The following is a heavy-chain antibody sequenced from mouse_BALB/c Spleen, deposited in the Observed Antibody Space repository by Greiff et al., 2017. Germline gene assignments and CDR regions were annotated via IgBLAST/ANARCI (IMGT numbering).Heavy chain of an antibody. CDR1: GYSFTGYY. CDR2: INPYNGAT. CDR3: AREKSNYAMDY. D-gene: IGHD1-3*01. Sequence: VQLQQSGPELVKPGASVKISCKASGYSFTGYYMHWVKQSHVKSLEWIGRINPYNGATSYNQNFKDKASLTVDKSSSTAYMELHSLTSEDSAVYYCAREKSNYAMDYWGQGTSVTVSS. J-gene: IGHJ4*01. V-gene: IGHV1-26*01.